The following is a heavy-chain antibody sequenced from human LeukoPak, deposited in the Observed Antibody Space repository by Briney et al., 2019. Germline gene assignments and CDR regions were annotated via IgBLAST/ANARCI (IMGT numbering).Heavy chain of an antibody. D-gene: IGHD1-26*01. CDR3: ARDLGWVGY. CDR1: GGSISSSNW. J-gene: IGHJ4*02. CDR2: IWHSGNT. Sequence: SGTLSLTCAVSGGSISSSNWWSWVRQAPGKGLEWIGEIWHSGNTNYNPSLKSRVTMSVDKSKNQFSLKLSSVTAADTAVYYCARDLGWVGYWGQGTLVTVSS. V-gene: IGHV4-4*02.